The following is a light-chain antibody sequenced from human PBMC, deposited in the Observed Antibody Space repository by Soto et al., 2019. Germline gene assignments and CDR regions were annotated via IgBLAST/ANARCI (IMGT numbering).Light chain of an antibody. CDR3: QQYGSSRT. CDR1: DVVGSN. V-gene: IGKV3-20*01. Sequence: EIVMTQSPATLSVSPGERGTLSCRASDVVGSNLAWYQQKPGQAPRLLIYGASSRATGIPDRFSGSGSGTDFTLTISRLEPEDFAVYYCQQYGSSRTFGQGTKV. CDR2: GAS. J-gene: IGKJ1*01.